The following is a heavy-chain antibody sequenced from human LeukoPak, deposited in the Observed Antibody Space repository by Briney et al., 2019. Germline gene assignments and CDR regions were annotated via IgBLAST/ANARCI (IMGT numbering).Heavy chain of an antibody. Sequence: PGGSLRLSCAASGVTLSSYSMNWVRQAPGKGLEWVSSISSSSSYIYYADSVKGRFTISRDNAKNSLYLQMNSLRAEDTAVYYCARGPAYDYSNYHWGQGTLVTVSS. V-gene: IGHV3-21*01. CDR2: ISSSSSYI. J-gene: IGHJ5*02. CDR1: GVTLSSYS. CDR3: ARGPAYDYSNYH. D-gene: IGHD4-11*01.